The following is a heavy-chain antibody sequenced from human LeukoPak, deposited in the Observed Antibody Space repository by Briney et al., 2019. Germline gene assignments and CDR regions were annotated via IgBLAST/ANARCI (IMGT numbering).Heavy chain of an antibody. CDR3: TTKYCGGDCYPARTDY. CDR1: GFTFINAW. CDR2: IKSKTDGGTT. J-gene: IGHJ4*02. V-gene: IGHV3-15*01. D-gene: IGHD2-21*02. Sequence: GGSLKLSCAAPGFTFINAWMSWFRQAPGKGLNWVGRIKSKTDGGTTDYAAPVKGRFTISRDDSKNTLYLQMNSLKTEDTAVYYCTTKYCGGDCYPARTDYWGQGTLVTVSS.